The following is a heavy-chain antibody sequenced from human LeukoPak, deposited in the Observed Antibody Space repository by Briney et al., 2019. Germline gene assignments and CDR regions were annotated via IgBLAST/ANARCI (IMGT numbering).Heavy chain of an antibody. CDR1: GRSISSSSYY. Sequence: SETLSLTCTVSGRSISSSSYYSGWIRQPPGKGLEWIGSIYYSGSTYYNPSLKSRVTISVDTSKNQFSLKLSSVTAADTAVYYCAIQDTAMDPTSGLWIKIFDYWGQGTLVTVSS. D-gene: IGHD5-18*01. CDR3: AIQDTAMDPTSGLWIKIFDY. V-gene: IGHV4-39*01. CDR2: IYYSGST. J-gene: IGHJ4*02.